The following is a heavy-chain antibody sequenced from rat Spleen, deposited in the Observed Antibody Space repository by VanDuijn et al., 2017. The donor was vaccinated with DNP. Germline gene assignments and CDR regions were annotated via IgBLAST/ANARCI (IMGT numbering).Heavy chain of an antibody. CDR3: AKGPNYGGWSDYFDY. CDR1: GFNFNDYW. D-gene: IGHD1-11*01. CDR2: INKDSSTI. Sequence: EVKLVESGGGLVQPGRSLKLSCAASGFNFNDYWMGWVRQAPGKGLEWIGEINKDSSTINYNPSLKEKIPISRDKAQNTLYLQMSKLGSEDTAIYYCAKGPNYGGWSDYFDYWGQGVMVTVSS. J-gene: IGHJ2*01. V-gene: IGHV4-2*01.